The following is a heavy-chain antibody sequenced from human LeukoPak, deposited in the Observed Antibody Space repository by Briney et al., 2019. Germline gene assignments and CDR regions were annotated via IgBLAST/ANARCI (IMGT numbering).Heavy chain of an antibody. D-gene: IGHD3-10*01. V-gene: IGHV5-51*01. CDR2: INPVDSDT. CDR3: ARLSQGSFDY. J-gene: IGHJ4*02. Sequence: GESLKISREGSGYSFTSNWIGWVRQMPGKGLEWMGIINPVDSDTRYSPSFQGQVTISADKSITTAYLQWSSLKASDTAMYYCARLSQGSFDYWGQGTLVTVSS. CDR1: GYSFTSNW.